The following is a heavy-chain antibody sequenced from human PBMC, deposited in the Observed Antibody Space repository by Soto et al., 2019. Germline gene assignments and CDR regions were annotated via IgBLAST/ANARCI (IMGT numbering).Heavy chain of an antibody. CDR3: AYCSSTSCWGFGY. D-gene: IGHD2-2*01. V-gene: IGHV1-8*01. J-gene: IGHJ4*02. CDR2: MNPNSGNT. CDR1: GYTFTSYD. Sequence: ASVKVSCKASGYTFTSYDINWVRQATGQGLEWMGWMNPNSGNTGYAQKFQGRVTMTRNTSISTAYMELSSLRSEDTAVYYCAYCSSTSCWGFGYWGQGTLVTVSS.